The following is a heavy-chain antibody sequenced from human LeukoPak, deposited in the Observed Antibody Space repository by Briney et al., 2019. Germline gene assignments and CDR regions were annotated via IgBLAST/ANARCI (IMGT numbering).Heavy chain of an antibody. CDR3: AHRSFFDWSYNWFDP. J-gene: IGHJ5*02. CDR2: IYWDDDK. V-gene: IGHV2-5*02. D-gene: IGHD3-9*01. Sequence: SGPTLVKPTQTLTLTCTFSGFSLGTSGVGVGWIRQPPGKALEWLALIYWDDDKRYSPSLQSRLTITKDTSKNQVVLTMTNMDPVDTATYYCAHRSFFDWSYNWFDPWGQGTLVTVSP. CDR1: GFSLGTSGVG.